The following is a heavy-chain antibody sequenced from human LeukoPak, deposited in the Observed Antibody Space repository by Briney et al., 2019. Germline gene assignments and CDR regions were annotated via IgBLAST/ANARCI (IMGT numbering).Heavy chain of an antibody. Sequence: SETLSLTCTVSGGSISSYYWSWIRQPPGKGLEWIGYIYTSGSTNYNPSLKSRGTISVDTSKNQFSLKLSSVTAADTAVYYCARDSVANNWNDLDYFDYWGQGTLVTVSS. CDR2: IYTSGST. CDR1: GGSISSYY. V-gene: IGHV4-4*09. D-gene: IGHD1-20*01. J-gene: IGHJ4*02. CDR3: ARDSVANNWNDLDYFDY.